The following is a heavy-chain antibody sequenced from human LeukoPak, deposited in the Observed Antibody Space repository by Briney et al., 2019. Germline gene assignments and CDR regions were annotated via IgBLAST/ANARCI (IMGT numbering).Heavy chain of an antibody. V-gene: IGHV4-39*01. CDR2: IYYSGAT. CDR3: ARLIPFSGWLYYFDF. CDR1: GGSITSTNYY. J-gene: IGHJ4*02. D-gene: IGHD6-19*01. Sequence: PSETLSLTCTVSGGSITSTNYYWGWIRRPPGKGLEWIRSIYYSGATFYNPSLRSRVTISVDTSKNQFSLKLSSVTAADTAVYYCARLIPFSGWLYYFDFWGQGTLVTVSS.